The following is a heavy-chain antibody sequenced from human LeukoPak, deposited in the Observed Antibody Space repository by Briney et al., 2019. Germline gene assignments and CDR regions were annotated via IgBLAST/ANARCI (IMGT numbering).Heavy chain of an antibody. J-gene: IGHJ4*02. Sequence: GESLKISCKGSGYSFTSYWIGWVRQMPGKGLEWMGIIYPGDSDTRYSPSFQGQVTISAVKSISTAYLQWSSLKASDTAMYYCARGTGVRYCSNGVCYTSDYWGQGTLVTVSS. D-gene: IGHD2-8*01. CDR1: GYSFTSYW. CDR3: ARGTGVRYCSNGVCYTSDY. V-gene: IGHV5-51*01. CDR2: IYPGDSDT.